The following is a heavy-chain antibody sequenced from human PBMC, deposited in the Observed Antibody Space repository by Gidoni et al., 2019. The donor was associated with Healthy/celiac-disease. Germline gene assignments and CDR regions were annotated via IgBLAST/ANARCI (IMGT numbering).Heavy chain of an antibody. CDR2: ISSSSSYI. V-gene: IGHV3-21*01. CDR3: ARVDNFGVVITVDY. J-gene: IGHJ4*02. CDR1: GFTFSSYS. Sequence: EVQLVESGGGLVKPGGSLRLSGAASGFTFSSYSMNWVRQAPGKGLEWVSSISSSSSYIYYADSVKGRFTISRDNAKNSLYLQMNSLRAEDTAVYYCARVDNFGVVITVDYWGQGTLVTVSS. D-gene: IGHD3-3*01.